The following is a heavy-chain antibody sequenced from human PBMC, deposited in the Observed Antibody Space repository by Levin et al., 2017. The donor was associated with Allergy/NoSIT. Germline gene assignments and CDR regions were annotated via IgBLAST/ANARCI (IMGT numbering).Heavy chain of an antibody. Sequence: GASVKVSCKASGYTFTGYYMHWVRQAPGQGLEWMGWINPNSGGTNYAQKFQGWVTMTRDTSISTAYMELSRLRSDDTAVYYCARDPGYCSGGSCYYFDYWGQGTLVTVSS. D-gene: IGHD2-15*01. CDR1: GYTFTGYY. J-gene: IGHJ4*02. CDR3: ARDPGYCSGGSCYYFDY. V-gene: IGHV1-2*04. CDR2: INPNSGGT.